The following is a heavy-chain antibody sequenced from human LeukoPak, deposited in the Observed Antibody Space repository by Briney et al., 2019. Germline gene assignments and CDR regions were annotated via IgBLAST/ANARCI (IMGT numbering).Heavy chain of an antibody. Sequence: GASVKVSCKASGYTFTGYYMHWVRRAPGQGLEWMGWINPNSGGTNYAQKFQGRVTMTRDTSISTAYMELSRLRPDDTAVYYCARDRVECGGSCYQEYFQHWGQGTLVTVSS. J-gene: IGHJ1*01. CDR3: ARDRVECGGSCYQEYFQH. D-gene: IGHD2-15*01. CDR1: GYTFTGYY. CDR2: INPNSGGT. V-gene: IGHV1-2*02.